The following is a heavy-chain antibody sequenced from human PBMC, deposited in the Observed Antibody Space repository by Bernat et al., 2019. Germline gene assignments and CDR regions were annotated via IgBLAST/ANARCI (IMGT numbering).Heavy chain of an antibody. D-gene: IGHD6-19*01. CDR1: GFTLSSYA. CDR2: ISASGGST. V-gene: IGHV3-23*01. Sequence: EVQLLESGGGLVQPGGSLRLSCAASGFTLSSYAMGWVRQAPGKGLEWVSGISASGGSTYYAESVKGRFTVSRDNSKNTVYVEMNNLRAEDTAVYYCARGKAEAGSSTGRHWGQGTLVNVSS. CDR3: ARGKAEAGSSTGRH. J-gene: IGHJ4*02.